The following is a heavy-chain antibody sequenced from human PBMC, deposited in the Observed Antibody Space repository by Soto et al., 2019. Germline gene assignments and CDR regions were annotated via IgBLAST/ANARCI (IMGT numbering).Heavy chain of an antibody. Sequence: EVQLLESGGGLVQPGGSLRLSCETSGFTFTSYAMSWVRQAPGGGLEWISGISGTGGSTYYADSVKGRFTISRDNSRNTLYLQLNSVRADDTAVYYCARDRYDNGWYYFDSWGQGTLVPVSS. CDR3: ARDRYDNGWYYFDS. D-gene: IGHD6-19*01. J-gene: IGHJ4*02. CDR2: ISGTGGST. V-gene: IGHV3-23*01. CDR1: GFTFTSYA.